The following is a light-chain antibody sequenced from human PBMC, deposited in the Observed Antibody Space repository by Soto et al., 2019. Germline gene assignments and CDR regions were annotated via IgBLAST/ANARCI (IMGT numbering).Light chain of an antibody. CDR3: QRHDILPIT. CDR2: DTY. CDR1: QSVRSK. Sequence: EIVLTQSPASLSVSPGERATLSCRASQSVRSKVAWYQQKPGQAPSLVIYDTYIRATGIPARFSGSGFGTDFTLTISRLEPEDFALYYCQRHDILPITFGQGTRLEIK. J-gene: IGKJ5*01. V-gene: IGKV3-15*01.